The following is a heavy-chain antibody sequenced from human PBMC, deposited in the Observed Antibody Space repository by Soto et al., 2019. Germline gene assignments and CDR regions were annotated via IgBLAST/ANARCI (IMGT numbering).Heavy chain of an antibody. CDR1: GFTLRNYE. CDR2: ISGSNNNI. J-gene: IGHJ4*02. CDR3: ASERLCGADCYFFDN. Sequence: GGSLILACAASGFTLRNYEMSWVRQSPGKGLEWISKISGSNNNIYYADSVRGRFTISRDNAKNSLYLQMNSLRAEDTAIYYCASERLCGADCYFFDNWGQGTQVTVSS. D-gene: IGHD2-21*02. V-gene: IGHV3-48*03.